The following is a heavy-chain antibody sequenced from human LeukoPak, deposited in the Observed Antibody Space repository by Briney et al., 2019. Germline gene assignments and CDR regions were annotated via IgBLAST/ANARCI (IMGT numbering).Heavy chain of an antibody. J-gene: IGHJ4*02. CDR2: INPSNGGT. V-gene: IGHV1-2*02. CDR1: GYTFIGYY. D-gene: IGHD1-1*01. CDR3: ASGPTLGTTHPYFDY. Sequence: GASVKVSCKESGYTFIGYYIHWLRQAPGQGLEWMGWINPSNGGTNYAQRFQGRVAMTRDTLISTAYMEMSRLTFDDTAVYYCASGPTLGTTHPYFDYWGQGTLVTVSS.